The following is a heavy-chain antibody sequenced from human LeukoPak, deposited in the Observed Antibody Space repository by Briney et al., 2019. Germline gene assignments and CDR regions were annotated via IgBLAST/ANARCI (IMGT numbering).Heavy chain of an antibody. Sequence: EPAETLSLTCTVSSGSIRSSSYHWAWLRQPPGKGLEWIGYFSYSGGTTYNPSLKSRVTISIDTSKNQYTLNLNSVTAADTAVYYCAREGPLGKYYDYWGPGTLVTVSS. D-gene: IGHD3-16*01. CDR1: SGSIRSSSYH. J-gene: IGHJ4*02. CDR2: FSYSGGT. V-gene: IGHV4-61*01. CDR3: AREGPLGKYYDY.